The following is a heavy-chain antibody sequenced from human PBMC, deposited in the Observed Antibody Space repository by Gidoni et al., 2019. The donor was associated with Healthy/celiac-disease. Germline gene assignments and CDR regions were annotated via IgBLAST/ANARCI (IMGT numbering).Heavy chain of an antibody. Sequence: VQLVQSGAEVKKPGASVKVSCKASGDTFTGYYMHWVRQAPGQGLEWMGWINPNIGGTNYAQKFQCRVTMTRDTSISTAYMELSRLSSDSTAVYYCARDRSSGYYYNWFDPWGQGTLVTVSS. CDR3: ARDRSSGYYYNWFDP. CDR1: GDTFTGYY. CDR2: INPNIGGT. D-gene: IGHD3-22*01. V-gene: IGHV1-2*02. J-gene: IGHJ5*02.